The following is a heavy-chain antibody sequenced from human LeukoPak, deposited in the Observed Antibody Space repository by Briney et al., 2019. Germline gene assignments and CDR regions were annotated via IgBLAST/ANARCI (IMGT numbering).Heavy chain of an antibody. CDR1: GFTFSNYW. J-gene: IGHJ3*02. V-gene: IGHV3-74*01. Sequence: GGSLRLSCAASGFTFSNYWMHWVRQAPGKGLVWVSRIKGDGSHTIYADSVKGRFTISRDNAKNTLYLQMNSLRAEDTAVYYCAKREGMGAAFDIWGQGTMVTVSS. CDR3: AKREGMGAAFDI. CDR2: IKGDGSHT. D-gene: IGHD1-26*01.